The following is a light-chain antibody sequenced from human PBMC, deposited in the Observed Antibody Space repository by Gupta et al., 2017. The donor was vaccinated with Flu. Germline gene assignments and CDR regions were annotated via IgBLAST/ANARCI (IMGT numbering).Light chain of an antibody. J-gene: IGKJ4*01. Sequence: VLTQSPDILSFSPGERATLSCSASQRVYSNYLAWYQQRPGQSPRLLIRGASTRAAGIPDRFSGSGSGTDFTLTISRLEPEDVAIYYCQQDGSSPFTFGGGTKVEIK. V-gene: IGKV3-20*01. CDR3: QQDGSSPFT. CDR2: GAS. CDR1: QRVYSNY.